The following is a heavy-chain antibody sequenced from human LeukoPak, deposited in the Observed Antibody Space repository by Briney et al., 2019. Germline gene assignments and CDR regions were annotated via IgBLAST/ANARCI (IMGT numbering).Heavy chain of an antibody. CDR2: MTGSGDST. CDR3: ARAYYVSGSYYFDF. D-gene: IGHD3-10*01. Sequence: GGSLRLSCAASGFTFSSYAMSWVRQAPGKGLGWVSGMTGSGDSTYYADSVKGRFTISRDISMNTLYLQMNTLRAEDTAVYYCARAYYVSGSYYFDFWGQGTLVTVSS. V-gene: IGHV3-23*01. CDR1: GFTFSSYA. J-gene: IGHJ4*02.